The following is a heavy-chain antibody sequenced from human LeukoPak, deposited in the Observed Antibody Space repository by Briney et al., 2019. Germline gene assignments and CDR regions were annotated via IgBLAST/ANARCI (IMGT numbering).Heavy chain of an antibody. J-gene: IGHJ4*02. V-gene: IGHV3-9*01. CDR3: ARDSSGYTGYYFDY. D-gene: IGHD3-22*01. CDR1: GFTFDDYA. CDR2: ISWNSGSI. Sequence: PGRSLRLSCAASGFTFDDYAMHWVRQAPGKGLEWVSGISWNSGSIGYADSVKGRFTISRDNSKNTLYLQMNSLRAEDTAVYYCARDSSGYTGYYFDYWGQGTLVTVSS.